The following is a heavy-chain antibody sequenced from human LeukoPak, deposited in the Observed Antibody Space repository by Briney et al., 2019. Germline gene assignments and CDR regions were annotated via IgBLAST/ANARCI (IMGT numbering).Heavy chain of an antibody. CDR2: INPNSGGT. CDR3: ASSLTNWNEIDY. V-gene: IGHV1-2*02. Sequence: GASVKVSCTASGYTFTGYYMHWVRQAPGQGLEWMGWINPNSGGTNYAQKFQGRVTMTRDTSISTAYMELSRLGSDDTAVYYCASSLTNWNEIDYWGQGTLVTVSS. D-gene: IGHD1-20*01. J-gene: IGHJ4*02. CDR1: GYTFTGYY.